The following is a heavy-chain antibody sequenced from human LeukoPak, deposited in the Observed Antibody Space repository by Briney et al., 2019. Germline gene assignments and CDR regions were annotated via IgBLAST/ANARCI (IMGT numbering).Heavy chain of an antibody. CDR1: GFIFTDYG. D-gene: IGHD3-10*01. J-gene: IGHJ4*02. CDR2: IRYDGSDK. Sequence: PGGSLRLSCAASGFIFTDYGMHWVRQAPGKGLEWLIFIRYDGSDKYYADSVKGRFTISRDNAKNSLYLQMNSLRAEDTAVYYCARDAAAGALWGQGTLVTVSS. V-gene: IGHV3-30*02. CDR3: ARDAAAGAL.